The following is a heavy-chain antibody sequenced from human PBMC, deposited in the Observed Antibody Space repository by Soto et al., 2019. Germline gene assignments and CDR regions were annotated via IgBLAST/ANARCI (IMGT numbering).Heavy chain of an antibody. CDR1: GGSISSGNYY. V-gene: IGHV4-30-4*01. CDR3: ATMGTPVTGLYYFDY. CDR2: ISYSGTT. J-gene: IGHJ4*02. D-gene: IGHD4-17*01. Sequence: SETLSLTCTASGGSISSGNYYWSWIRQPPGKGLEWIGFISYSGTTHYSASLRSRVSISVDTSKKQFSLDLSSVTAADTAVYYCATMGTPVTGLYYFDYWGQGTLVT.